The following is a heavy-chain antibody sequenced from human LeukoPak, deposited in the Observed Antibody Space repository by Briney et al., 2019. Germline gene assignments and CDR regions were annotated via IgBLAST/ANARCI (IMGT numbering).Heavy chain of an antibody. Sequence: SETLSLTCTVSGGSISSYYWSWIRQPPGKGLEWIGYIYYSGSTNYNPSLKSRVTISVDTSKNQFSLKLSSVTAADTAVYYCARECRDGYNFGDFDYWGQGTLVTVSS. V-gene: IGHV4-59*12. J-gene: IGHJ4*02. D-gene: IGHD5-24*01. CDR2: IYYSGST. CDR1: GGSISSYY. CDR3: ARECRDGYNFGDFDY.